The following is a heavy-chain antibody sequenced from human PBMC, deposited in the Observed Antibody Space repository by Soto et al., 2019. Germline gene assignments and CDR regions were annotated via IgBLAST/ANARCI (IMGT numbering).Heavy chain of an antibody. D-gene: IGHD3-3*01. Sequence: GGSLRLSCAASGFTLSKYAMSWVRQAPGKGLEWVSTISGSGGSTFYADSVKGRFTVSRDNSKNTLYLLMSSLRAEDTAVYYCGKTDGVLGQFIDSWGQGTLVTVSS. CDR3: GKTDGVLGQFIDS. J-gene: IGHJ4*02. CDR2: ISGSGGST. V-gene: IGHV3-23*01. CDR1: GFTLSKYA.